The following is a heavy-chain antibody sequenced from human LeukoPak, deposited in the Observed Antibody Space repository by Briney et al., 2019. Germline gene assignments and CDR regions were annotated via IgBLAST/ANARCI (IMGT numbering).Heavy chain of an antibody. CDR1: GYTFTSYW. D-gene: IGHD2-21*01. V-gene: IGHV5-51*01. Sequence: GESLKISCKSSGYTFTSYWIGWVRQMPGKGLEWRGIIYPGPGAGPGGSNPIYNPSFQGQVSISADNSITTAYLQWSSLKASDTAIYYCARHSTRPNWYSPIDYWGQGTLVTVSS. CDR3: ARHSTRPNWYSPIDY. CDR2: IYPGPGAGPGGSNP. J-gene: IGHJ4*02.